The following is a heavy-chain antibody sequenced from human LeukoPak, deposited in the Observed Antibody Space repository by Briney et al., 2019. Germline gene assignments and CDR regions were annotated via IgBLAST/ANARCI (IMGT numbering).Heavy chain of an antibody. J-gene: IGHJ4*02. CDR2: ISPYNGNT. CDR1: GGTFISYA. Sequence: ASVKVSCKASGGTFISYAISWVRQAPGQGLEWMGGISPYNGNTNYAQKLQGRVTMTRDTSTSTAYMELRSLRSDDTAVYYCATYSAAGRTYYFDYWGQGALVTVSS. CDR3: ATYSAAGRTYYFDY. D-gene: IGHD6-13*01. V-gene: IGHV1-18*01.